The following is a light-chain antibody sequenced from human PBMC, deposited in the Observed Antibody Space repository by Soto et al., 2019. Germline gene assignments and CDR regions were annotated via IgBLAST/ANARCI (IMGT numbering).Light chain of an antibody. CDR2: AAS. J-gene: IGKJ4*01. V-gene: IGKV1-12*01. CDR3: QQANSFPLT. CDR1: QVISSW. Sequence: DIQMTQSPSAVSASVGDRVTITCRSSQVISSWLAWYQQNPGKVPKLLIYAASSLQSGVPSRFSGSGSGTDFTLTISSLQPEDFATYSCQQANSFPLTFGGGTKVEIK.